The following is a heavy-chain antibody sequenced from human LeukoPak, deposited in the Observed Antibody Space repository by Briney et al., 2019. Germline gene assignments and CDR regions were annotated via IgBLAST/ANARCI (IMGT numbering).Heavy chain of an antibody. J-gene: IGHJ5*02. Sequence: ASVKVSCKASGYTFTSYDINWVRQATGQGLEWMGWMNPNSGNTGYAQKFQGRVTMTRNTSISTAYMELSSLRSDDTAVYYCARRMVRGNWFDPWGQGTLVTVSS. D-gene: IGHD3-10*01. CDR3: ARRMVRGNWFDP. CDR1: GYTFTSYD. V-gene: IGHV1-8*01. CDR2: MNPNSGNT.